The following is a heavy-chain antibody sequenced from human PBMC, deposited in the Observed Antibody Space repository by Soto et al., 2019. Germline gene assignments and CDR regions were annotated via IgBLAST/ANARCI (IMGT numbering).Heavy chain of an antibody. CDR1: GYTLSGYA. CDR3: ARRARPDFYYMDV. D-gene: IGHD6-6*01. CDR2: ISSNGVGT. Sequence: EVQLAESGGGLAQPGGYLRLSCAASGYTLSGYAMDWVRQAPGKGLEYVSGISSNGVGTYYANSVQGRFTISRDNSKNTVYLQMGSLRPEDMAVYYCARRARPDFYYMDVWGKGPRSPSP. V-gene: IGHV3-64*01. J-gene: IGHJ6*03.